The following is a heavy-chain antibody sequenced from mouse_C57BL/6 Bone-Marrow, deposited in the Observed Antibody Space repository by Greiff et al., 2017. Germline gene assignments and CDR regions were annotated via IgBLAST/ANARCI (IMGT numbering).Heavy chain of an antibody. V-gene: IGHV5-6*02. J-gene: IGHJ1*03. D-gene: IGHD1-1*01. CDR3: ARRGRGGYFDV. CDR1: GFTFSSYG. CDR2: ISSGGSYT. Sequence: EVKLMESGGDLVKPGGSLKLSCAASGFTFSSYGMSWVRQTPDKRLEWVATISSGGSYTYYPDSVKGRFTISRDNAKNTLYLQRSSLKSEDTAMYYCARRGRGGYFDVWGTGTTVTVSS.